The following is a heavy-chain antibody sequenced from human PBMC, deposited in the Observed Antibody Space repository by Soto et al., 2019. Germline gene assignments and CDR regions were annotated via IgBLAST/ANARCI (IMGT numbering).Heavy chain of an antibody. CDR1: GGTFSSYA. V-gene: IGHV1-69*06. CDR3: ARDMVRGVLYYYYGMDV. CDR2: IIPIFGTA. J-gene: IGHJ6*02. D-gene: IGHD3-10*01. Sequence: GASVKVSCKASGGTFSSYAISWVRQAPGQGLEWMGGIIPIFGTANYAQKFQGRVTITADKSTSTAYMELSSLRSEDTAVYYCARDMVRGVLYYYYGMDVWGQGTTVTVS.